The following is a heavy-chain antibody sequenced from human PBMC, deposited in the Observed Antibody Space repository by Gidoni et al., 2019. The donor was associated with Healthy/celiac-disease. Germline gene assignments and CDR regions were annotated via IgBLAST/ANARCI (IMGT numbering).Heavy chain of an antibody. J-gene: IGHJ6*02. CDR3: ARANVGSHPPYYYYYYGMDV. CDR1: GFTFSSYS. Sequence: EVQLVESGGGLVQPGGSLRLSCAASGFTFSSYSMNWVRQAPGKGLEWVSYISSSSSTIYYADSVKGRFTISRDNAKNSLYLQMNSLRDEDTAVYYCARANVGSHPPYYYYYYGMDVWGQGTTVTVSS. CDR2: ISSSSSTI. D-gene: IGHD2-8*01. V-gene: IGHV3-48*02.